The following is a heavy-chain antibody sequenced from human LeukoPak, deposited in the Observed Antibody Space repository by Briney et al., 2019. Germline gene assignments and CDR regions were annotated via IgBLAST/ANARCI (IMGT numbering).Heavy chain of an antibody. J-gene: IGHJ4*02. CDR2: ISPNSGGT. CDR3: ARTRFLEWSDFDY. V-gene: IGHV1-2*02. D-gene: IGHD3-3*01. CDR1: GYTFTGYY. Sequence: ASVKVSCKASGYTFTGYYMHWVRQAPGQGLEWMGWISPNSGGTNYAQKFQGRVTMTRDTSISTAYMELSRLRSDDTAVYYCARTRFLEWSDFDYWGQGTLVTVSS.